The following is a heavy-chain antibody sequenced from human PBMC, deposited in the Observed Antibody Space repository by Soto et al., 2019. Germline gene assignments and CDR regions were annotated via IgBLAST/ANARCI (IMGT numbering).Heavy chain of an antibody. CDR2: SKNKADSYTT. D-gene: IGHD3-10*01. J-gene: IGHJ4*02. CDR1: GFTFSDHY. Sequence: EVQLVESGGGLVQPGGSLRLSCAASGFTFSDHYMDWVRQAPGKGLEWVGRSKNKADSYTTEYAASVKGRFTSSRDGSKYALFLRMNSLKTEDTAVYYCTVWGSGNDFGAAWGQGILVTVSS. CDR3: TVWGSGNDFGAA. V-gene: IGHV3-72*01.